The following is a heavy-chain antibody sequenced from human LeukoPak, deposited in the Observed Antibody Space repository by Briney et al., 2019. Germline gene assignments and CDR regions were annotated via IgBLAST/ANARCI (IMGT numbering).Heavy chain of an antibody. D-gene: IGHD6-25*01. CDR2: INPKSGGT. V-gene: IGHV1-2*02. J-gene: IGHJ4*02. Sequence: GSVRVSCEPSGYTSTAYYMHWVRQAPGEGLEWMGSINPKSGGTNDAQKFQGRVTMTRHTSNSTAYMELSRKRADDTAMYYCAKSGGLVTSSCYIFDYWGQGTLVTVSS. CDR3: AKSGGLVTSSCYIFDY. CDR1: GYTSTAYY.